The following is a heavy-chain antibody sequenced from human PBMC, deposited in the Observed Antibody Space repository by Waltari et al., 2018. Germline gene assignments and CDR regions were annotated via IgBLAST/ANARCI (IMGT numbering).Heavy chain of an antibody. V-gene: IGHV3-53*02. Sequence: EVQLVETGGGLIQPGGSLRLSCAASGFTVSSNYMSWVRQAPGKGLEWVSVIYRGGSTDYADSFKGRFTISRYNSKNTLYLQMNSLRGEDAAVYYCARAGGLSSWSDYYYYYMDVWGKGTTVTVSS. CDR3: ARAGGLSSWSDYYYYYMDV. CDR2: IYRGGST. J-gene: IGHJ6*03. D-gene: IGHD6-13*01. CDR1: GFTVSSNY.